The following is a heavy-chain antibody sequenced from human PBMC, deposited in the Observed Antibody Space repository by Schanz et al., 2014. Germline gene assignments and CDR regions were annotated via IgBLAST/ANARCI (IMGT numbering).Heavy chain of an antibody. J-gene: IGHJ5*02. D-gene: IGHD1-26*01. V-gene: IGHV3-48*02. CDR3: TKGEIKGLFPSWFDP. CDR2: ISSSSSTI. Sequence: EVQLVESGGGLVQPGGSLRLSCAASGFTFRTYLMNWVRQAPGKGLEWVSFISSSSSTIYYAASLRGRFTISRDDAKNSVYLQMNSLSDEDTAVYYSTKGEIKGLFPSWFDPWGQGALVTVSS. CDR1: GFTFRTYL.